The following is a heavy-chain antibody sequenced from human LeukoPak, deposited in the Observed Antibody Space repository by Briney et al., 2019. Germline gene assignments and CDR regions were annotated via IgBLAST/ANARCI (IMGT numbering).Heavy chain of an antibody. CDR1: GFTFSSYA. CDR3: AKMGGITIFGGNAQFDP. D-gene: IGHD3-3*01. Sequence: GGSLRLSCAASGFTFSSYAMSWVRQAPGKGLEWVSAISGSGGSTYYADSVKGRFTISRDNSKNTLYLRMNSLRAEDTAVYYCAKMGGITIFGGNAQFDPWGQGTLVTVSS. CDR2: ISGSGGST. V-gene: IGHV3-23*01. J-gene: IGHJ5*02.